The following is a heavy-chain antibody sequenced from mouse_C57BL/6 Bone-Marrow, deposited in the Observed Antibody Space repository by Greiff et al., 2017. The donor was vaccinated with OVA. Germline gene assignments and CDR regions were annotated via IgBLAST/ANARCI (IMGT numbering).Heavy chain of an antibody. Sequence: QVQLQQPGTELVKPGASVKLSCKASGYTFTSYWMHWVKQRPGQGLEWIGNINPSNGGTNYNEKFQSKATLTVDKSSSPAYMQLSSLTSEDAAVYYCAGSADCYGSSPWFAYWGQGTLVTVSA. J-gene: IGHJ3*01. CDR3: AGSADCYGSSPWFAY. D-gene: IGHD1-1*01. CDR2: INPSNGGT. CDR1: GYTFTSYW. V-gene: IGHV1-53*01.